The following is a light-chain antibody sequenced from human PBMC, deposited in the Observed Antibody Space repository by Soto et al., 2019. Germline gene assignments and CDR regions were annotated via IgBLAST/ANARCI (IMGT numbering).Light chain of an antibody. CDR3: SSYTPLTTYV. Sequence: QSVLTQPASGSGSPGQSITISCTGTSSDVGGYNYVSWYQQHPGKAPKLMIYDVRNRPSGVSNRFSGSKSVNTASLTISGLQAEDEADYYCSSYTPLTTYVFGTGTKVTVL. CDR1: SSDVGGYNY. CDR2: DVR. V-gene: IGLV2-14*01. J-gene: IGLJ1*01.